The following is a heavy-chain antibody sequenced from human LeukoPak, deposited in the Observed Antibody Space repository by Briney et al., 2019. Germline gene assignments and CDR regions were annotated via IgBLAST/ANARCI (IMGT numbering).Heavy chain of an antibody. J-gene: IGHJ4*02. D-gene: IGHD3-9*01. CDR1: GFTFSGSS. CDR2: IGSKTNSYAT. Sequence: GGSLKLSCAASGFTFSGSSMHWVRQASGKGLEWVGRIGSKTNSYATACAASVKGRFTISRDDSKNTAYLQMNSLKTEDTAVYYCTGLRYYDILTGYDYWGQGTLVTVSS. V-gene: IGHV3-73*01. CDR3: TGLRYYDILTGYDY.